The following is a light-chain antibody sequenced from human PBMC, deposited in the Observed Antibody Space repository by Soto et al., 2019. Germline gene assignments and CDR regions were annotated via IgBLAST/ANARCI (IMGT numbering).Light chain of an antibody. CDR1: QSVSSSY. CDR3: QQYHSPPWT. J-gene: IGKJ1*01. Sequence: VLTRSPVTLALSPGERATLSCRASQSVSSSYLAWYHHRPGQSPRLLIYGASNRAIGISDRFSGSGSGTDFTLTIYRLEPEDFAVYYCQQYHSPPWTFGQGTKVDIK. V-gene: IGKV3-20*01. CDR2: GAS.